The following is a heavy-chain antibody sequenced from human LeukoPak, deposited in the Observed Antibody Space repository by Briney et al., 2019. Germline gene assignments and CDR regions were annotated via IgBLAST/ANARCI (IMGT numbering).Heavy chain of an antibody. CDR2: IWADGTHE. J-gene: IGHJ3*02. D-gene: IGHD3-10*01. Sequence: GGSLRLSCAGSGFTFSSYGMHWVRQAPGKGLEWVAVIWADGTHEDCIDSVKGRFTISRDNSKNTLYLQMNSLRADDTAVYYCAINHYGSNSDIFDIWGQGTMVTVSS. CDR3: AINHYGSNSDIFDI. V-gene: IGHV3-33*01. CDR1: GFTFSSYG.